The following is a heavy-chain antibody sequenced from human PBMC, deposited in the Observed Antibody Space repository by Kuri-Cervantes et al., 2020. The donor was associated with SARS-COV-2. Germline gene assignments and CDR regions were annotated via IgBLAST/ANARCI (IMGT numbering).Heavy chain of an antibody. Sequence: ASVKVSCKASGYTFTGYYMHWVRQAPGQGLEWMGWINPNSGGTNYAQKFQGRVTMTRDTSISKAYMELSRLRSDDTAVYYCARDPNANHNNWFDPWGQGTLVTVSS. CDR1: GYTFTGYY. CDR3: ARDPNANHNNWFDP. J-gene: IGHJ5*02. D-gene: IGHD4/OR15-4a*01. CDR2: INPNSGGT. V-gene: IGHV1-2*02.